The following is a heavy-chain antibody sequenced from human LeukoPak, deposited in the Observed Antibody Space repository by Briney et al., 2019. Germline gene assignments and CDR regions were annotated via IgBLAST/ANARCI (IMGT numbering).Heavy chain of an antibody. J-gene: IGHJ4*02. D-gene: IGHD6-13*01. CDR1: GGSFSGYY. Sequence: SETLSLTCAVYGGSFSGYYWSWIRQPPGKGLEWIGEINHSGSTNYNPSLKSRVTISVDRSKNQFSLKLSSVTAADTAVYYCARLTYSSSWYIKPYYFDYWGQGTLVTVSS. CDR3: ARLTYSSSWYIKPYYFDY. V-gene: IGHV4-34*01. CDR2: INHSGST.